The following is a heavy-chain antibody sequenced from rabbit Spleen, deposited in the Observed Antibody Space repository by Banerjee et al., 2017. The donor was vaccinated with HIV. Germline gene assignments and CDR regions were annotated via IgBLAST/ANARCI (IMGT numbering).Heavy chain of an antibody. CDR2: IAGSSSGFT. Sequence: QQQLEESGGGLVKPGGTLTLTCKASGIDFSSYYYMCWVRQAPGKGLEWISCIAGSSSGFTYSATWAKGRFTCSKTSSTTVTLQMTSLTVADTATYFCARNYVNAFDPWGQGTLVTVS. D-gene: IGHD1-1*01. J-gene: IGHJ2*01. CDR1: GIDFSSYYY. V-gene: IGHV1S45*01. CDR3: ARNYVNAFDP.